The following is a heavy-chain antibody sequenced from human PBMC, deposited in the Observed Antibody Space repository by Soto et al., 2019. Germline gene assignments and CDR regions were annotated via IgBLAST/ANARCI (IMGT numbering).Heavy chain of an antibody. CDR1: GYSFTSYW. V-gene: IGHV5-51*01. CDR3: ARGSSGSSFSWAFDI. Sequence: GESLKISCKGSGYSFTSYWIGWVRQMPGKGLEWMGIIYPGDSDTRYSPSFQGQVTISADKSISTAYLQWSSLKASDTAMYYCARGSSGSSFSWAFDIWGQGTMVTVSS. D-gene: IGHD2-15*01. J-gene: IGHJ3*02. CDR2: IYPGDSDT.